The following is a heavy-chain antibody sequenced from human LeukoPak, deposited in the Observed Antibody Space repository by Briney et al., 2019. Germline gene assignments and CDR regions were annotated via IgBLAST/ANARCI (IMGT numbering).Heavy chain of an antibody. J-gene: IGHJ4*02. CDR3: ARVLYSSGWYGDHY. CDR2: ISSSSDYI. CDR1: GFAASSYS. D-gene: IGHD6-19*01. Sequence: GGSLRLSCSVSGFAASSYSMNWIRQTPGKGLEWVASISSSSDYIYYADSVQGRFTISKDNGKNSLYLQMNSLRAEDTAVYYCARVLYSSGWYGDHYWGQGTLVTVSS. V-gene: IGHV3-21*06.